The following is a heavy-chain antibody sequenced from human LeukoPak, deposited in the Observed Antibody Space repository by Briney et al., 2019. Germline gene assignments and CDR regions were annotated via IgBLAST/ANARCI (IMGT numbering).Heavy chain of an antibody. CDR3: ARGASSSGSPYPFDY. D-gene: IGHD6-19*01. Sequence: GGSLRLSCAASGFTFSSYAMHWVRQAPGKGLEYVSAISSNGGSTYYANSVKGRFTISRDNSKNTLYLQMGSLRAEDMAVYYCARGASSSGSPYPFDYWGQGTLVTVSS. CDR2: ISSNGGST. J-gene: IGHJ4*02. CDR1: GFTFSSYA. V-gene: IGHV3-64*01.